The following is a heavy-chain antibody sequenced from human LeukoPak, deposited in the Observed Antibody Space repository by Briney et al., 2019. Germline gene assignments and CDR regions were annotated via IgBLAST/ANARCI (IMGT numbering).Heavy chain of an antibody. V-gene: IGHV3-53*01. CDR1: GFAFRDYY. J-gene: IGHJ4*02. CDR2: IYSGST. D-gene: IGHD4/OR15-4a*01. Sequence: GGSLRLSCAASGFAFRDYYMSWIRQAPGKGLEWVSFIYSGSTHYSDSVKGRFTISRDNSKNTLYLQMNSLRAEDTAVYYCARRAGAYSHPYDYWGQGTLVTVSS. CDR3: ARRAGAYSHPYDY.